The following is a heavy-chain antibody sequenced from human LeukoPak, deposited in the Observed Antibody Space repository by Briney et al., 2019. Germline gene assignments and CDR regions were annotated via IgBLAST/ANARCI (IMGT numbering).Heavy chain of an antibody. CDR2: ISGSGGST. J-gene: IGHJ6*03. CDR3: AKRPTDYHYMDV. Sequence: PGGSLRLSCAASGFTFSSYAMSWVRQAPGKGLEWVSAISGSGGSTYYADSVRGRFTISRDNSKNTLYLQMNSLRAEDTAVYYCAKRPTDYHYMDVWGKGTTVTVSS. CDR1: GFTFSSYA. V-gene: IGHV3-23*01.